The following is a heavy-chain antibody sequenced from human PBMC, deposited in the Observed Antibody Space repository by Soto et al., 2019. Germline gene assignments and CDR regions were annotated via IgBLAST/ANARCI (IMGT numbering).Heavy chain of an antibody. CDR3: ARDGTIQMANFDF. Sequence: QVLLMQSGAEVKKPGSSVKVSCTSSGGPFSSYGISWVRQVPGQGLEWLGGIIPLFGTPSCARKFQDRLTISADESTTTAYMELSSLTSEDTAMYFCARDGTIQMANFDFWGQGTLVTVSS. V-gene: IGHV1-69*01. J-gene: IGHJ4*02. CDR2: IIPLFGTP. CDR1: GGPFSSYG. D-gene: IGHD1-1*01.